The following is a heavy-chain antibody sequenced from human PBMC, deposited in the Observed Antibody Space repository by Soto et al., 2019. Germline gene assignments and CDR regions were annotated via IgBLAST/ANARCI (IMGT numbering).Heavy chain of an antibody. V-gene: IGHV1-69*06. J-gene: IGHJ6*02. D-gene: IGHD6-6*01. Sequence: SVKVSCKASGGTFSSYAISWVRQAPGQGLEWMGGIIPIFGTANYAQKFQGRVTITADKSTSTAYMELSSLRSEDTAVYYCAREVAHDIVSIAARPSHYYYYYGMAVSGQGTSVP. CDR1: GGTFSSYA. CDR3: AREVAHDIVSIAARPSHYYYYYGMAV. CDR2: IIPIFGTA.